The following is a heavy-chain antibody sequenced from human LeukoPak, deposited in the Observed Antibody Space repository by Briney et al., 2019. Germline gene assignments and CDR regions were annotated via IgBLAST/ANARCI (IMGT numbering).Heavy chain of an antibody. CDR2: ISSSSSYI. D-gene: IGHD5-18*01. Sequence: GGSLRLSCAASGFTFSSYSMNWVRQAPGRGLEWVPSISSSSSYIYYADSVKGRFTISRDNAKNSLYLQMNSLRAEDTAVYYCARSHHTAMVTPMDYWGQGTLVTVSS. V-gene: IGHV3-21*01. CDR3: ARSHHTAMVTPMDY. J-gene: IGHJ4*02. CDR1: GFTFSSYS.